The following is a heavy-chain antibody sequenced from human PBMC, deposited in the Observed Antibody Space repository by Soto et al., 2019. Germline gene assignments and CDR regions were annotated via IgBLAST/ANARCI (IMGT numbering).Heavy chain of an antibody. V-gene: IGHV3-21*01. CDR1: GFTFRSYS. D-gene: IGHD3-10*01. Sequence: GGSLRLSRVASGFTFRSYSLNWVRQAPGKGLERVSSITGSSDYIHYADSVKGRFTISRDNAKDSLYLQMNSLRADDTAVYYCARDLNFFASGRGFDPWGQGTPVTVS. J-gene: IGHJ5*02. CDR2: ITGSSDYI. CDR3: ARDLNFFASGRGFDP.